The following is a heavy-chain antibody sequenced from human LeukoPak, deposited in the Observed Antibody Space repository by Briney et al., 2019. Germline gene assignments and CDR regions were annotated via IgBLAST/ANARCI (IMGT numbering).Heavy chain of an antibody. CDR3: ARGETAIFQQIDY. D-gene: IGHD3-9*01. J-gene: IGHJ4*02. CDR2: ISYDGSNK. Sequence: GRSLRLSCAASGFTSSSYAMHWVRQAPGKGLEWVAVISYDGSNKYYADSVKGRFTISRDNSKNTLYLQMNSLRAEDTAVYYCARGETAIFQQIDYWGQGTLVTVSS. V-gene: IGHV3-30*04. CDR1: GFTSSSYA.